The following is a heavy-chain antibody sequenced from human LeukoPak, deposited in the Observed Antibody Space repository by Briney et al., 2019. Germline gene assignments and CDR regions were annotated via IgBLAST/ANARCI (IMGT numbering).Heavy chain of an antibody. CDR3: ASGGVGATTSWFDP. J-gene: IGHJ5*02. CDR2: ISSSSSYI. CDR1: GFTFSSYS. Sequence: PGGSLRLSCAASGFTFSSYSMNWVRQAPGKGLEWVSSISSSSSYIYYADSVKGRFTISRDNAKNSLYLQMNSLRAEDTAVYYCASGGVGATTSWFDPWGQGTLVTVSS. V-gene: IGHV3-21*01. D-gene: IGHD1-26*01.